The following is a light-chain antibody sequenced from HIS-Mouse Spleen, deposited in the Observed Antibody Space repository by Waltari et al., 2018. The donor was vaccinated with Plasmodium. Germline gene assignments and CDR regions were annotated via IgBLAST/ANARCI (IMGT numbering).Light chain of an antibody. CDR1: SSDVGGYNY. V-gene: IGLV2-14*03. CDR2: AVS. Sequence: QSALTQPASVSGSPGQSITISCTGTSSDVGGYNYVPWYQQHPGKAPKLMIYAVSNRPSGVSNRFSGSKSGNTASLTISGLQAEDEADYYCSSYTSSSTLNYVFGTGTKVTVL. J-gene: IGLJ1*01. CDR3: SSYTSSSTLNYV.